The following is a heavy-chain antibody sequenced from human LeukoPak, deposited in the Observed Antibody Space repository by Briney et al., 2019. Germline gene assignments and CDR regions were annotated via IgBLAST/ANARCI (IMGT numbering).Heavy chain of an antibody. CDR2: ISGSGGST. CDR3: AKDLVVVVVAANDAFDI. J-gene: IGHJ3*02. Sequence: TGGSLRLSCAASGFTFSSYAMNWVRQAPGKGLEWVSAISGSGGSTYYADSVKGRFSISRDNSENTLYLQMNSLRAEDTAVYYCAKDLVVVVVAANDAFDIWGQGTMVTVSS. D-gene: IGHD2-15*01. CDR1: GFTFSSYA. V-gene: IGHV3-23*01.